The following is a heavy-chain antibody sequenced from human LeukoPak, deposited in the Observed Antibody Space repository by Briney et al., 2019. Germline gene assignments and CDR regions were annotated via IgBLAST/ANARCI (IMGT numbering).Heavy chain of an antibody. V-gene: IGHV4-59*08. CDR2: IYYSGST. Sequence: SETLSLTCTVSGGSISSYYWGWIRQPPGKGLEWIGSIYYSGSTNYNPSLKSRVTISVDTSKNQFSLKLSSVTAADTAVYYCARHVTGKGFSFDYWGQGTLVTVSS. CDR3: ARHVTGKGFSFDY. J-gene: IGHJ4*02. D-gene: IGHD3-10*01. CDR1: GGSISSYY.